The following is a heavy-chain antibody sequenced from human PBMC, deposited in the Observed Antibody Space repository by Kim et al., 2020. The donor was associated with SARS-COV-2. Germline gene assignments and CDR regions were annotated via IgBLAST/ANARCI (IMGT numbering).Heavy chain of an antibody. CDR2: IDPSDSYT. J-gene: IGHJ6*02. CDR3: ARPSSGSYWNYGMDV. Sequence: GESLKISCKGSGYSFTSYWISWVRQMPGKGLEWMGRIDPSDSYTNYSPSFQGHVTISADKSISTAYLQWSSLKASDTAMYYCARPSSGSYWNYGMDVWGQGTTVTVSS. CDR1: GYSFTSYW. V-gene: IGHV5-10-1*01. D-gene: IGHD1-26*01.